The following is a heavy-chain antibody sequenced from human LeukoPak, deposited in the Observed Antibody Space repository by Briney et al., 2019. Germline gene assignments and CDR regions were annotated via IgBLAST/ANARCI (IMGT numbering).Heavy chain of an antibody. CDR2: IYYSGST. CDR1: GGSISSHY. CDR3: ARHGMEFDY. Sequence: SETLSLTCTVSGGSISSHYWSWIRQPPGKGLEWIGSIYYSGSTYYNPSLKSRVTISVDTSKNQFSLKLSSVTAADTAVYYCARHGMEFDYWGQGTLVTVSS. J-gene: IGHJ4*02. V-gene: IGHV4-39*01. D-gene: IGHD1-1*01.